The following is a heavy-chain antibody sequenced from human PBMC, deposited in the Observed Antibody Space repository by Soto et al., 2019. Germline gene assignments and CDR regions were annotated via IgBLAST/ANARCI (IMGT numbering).Heavy chain of an antibody. V-gene: IGHV4-39*01. CDR3: ASYTVVTIYYFDY. D-gene: IGHD4-4*01. CDR1: GGSISNSSYY. CDR2: IYYSGST. Sequence: SETLSLTCTVSGGSISNSSYYWEWIRQPPGKGLEWIGSIYYSGSTYYNPSLKSRVTISVDTSKNQFSLKLSSVTAADTAVYYCASYTVVTIYYFDYWGQGTLVTVSS. J-gene: IGHJ4*02.